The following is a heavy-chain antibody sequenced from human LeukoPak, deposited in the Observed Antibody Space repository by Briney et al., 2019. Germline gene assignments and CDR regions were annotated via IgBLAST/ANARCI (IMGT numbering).Heavy chain of an antibody. D-gene: IGHD4-17*01. V-gene: IGHV3-NL1*01. Sequence: GGSLRLSCAASGFSFNNYGMHWVRQAPGKGLEWVSAIHTSGDTCYADSVKGRFTISRDTSKNTLYLQINSLRVEDTAVYYCIVFGDSNHWGQGTLVTVSS. CDR2: IHTSGDT. J-gene: IGHJ5*02. CDR3: IVFGDSNH. CDR1: GFSFNNYG.